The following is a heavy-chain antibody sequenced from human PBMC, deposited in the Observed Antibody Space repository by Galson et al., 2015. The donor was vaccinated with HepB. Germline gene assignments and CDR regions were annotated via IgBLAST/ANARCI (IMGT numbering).Heavy chain of an antibody. V-gene: IGHV3-23*01. CDR1: GFTFDDYA. J-gene: IGHJ4*02. CDR2: IAETSVTS. Sequence: SLRLSCAASGFTFDDYAMQWIRQAPGKGLEWVSSIAETSVTSYYADSVKGRFSISRDNSKNTLYLQMNNLRAEDTAVYYCSTLGPEYFSRWGQGTLVTVSS. CDR3: STLGPEYFSR. D-gene: IGHD2/OR15-2a*01.